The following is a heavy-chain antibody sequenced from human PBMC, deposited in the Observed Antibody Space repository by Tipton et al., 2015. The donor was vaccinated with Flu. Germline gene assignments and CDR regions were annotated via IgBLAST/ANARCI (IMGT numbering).Heavy chain of an antibody. CDR3: GVRGYDSNHGYYYYYGMDV. CDR2: ISSSSSYI. D-gene: IGHD5-12*01. Sequence: SLRLSCAAPGFTFSSYSMNWVRQAPGKGLEWVSSISSSSSYIYCADSVKDRFTISRDNAKNSLYLQMNSLRAEDTAVYYCGVRGYDSNHGYYYYYGMDVWGQGTTVTVSS. J-gene: IGHJ6*02. V-gene: IGHV3-21*01. CDR1: GFTFSSYS.